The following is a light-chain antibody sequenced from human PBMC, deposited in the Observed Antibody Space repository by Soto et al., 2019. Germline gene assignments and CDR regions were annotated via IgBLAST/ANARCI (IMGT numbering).Light chain of an antibody. CDR1: QSVSSSY. J-gene: IGKJ1*01. CDR3: QQYGSSPRT. Sequence: EIVLTPSPGTLSLSPGERATLSCRASQSVSSSYLAWYQHKPGQAPRLLIYGASSRATGIPDRFSGSGSGTDFTLTISRLEPEDFAVYYCQQYGSSPRTFGQGTKGDIK. V-gene: IGKV3-20*01. CDR2: GAS.